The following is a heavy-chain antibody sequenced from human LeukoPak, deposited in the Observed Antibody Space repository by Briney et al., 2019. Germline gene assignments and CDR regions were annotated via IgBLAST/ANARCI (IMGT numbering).Heavy chain of an antibody. J-gene: IGHJ4*02. CDR1: GGSISSYY. V-gene: IGHV4-30-4*08. CDR3: ARGSSSGNFDY. D-gene: IGHD6-13*01. Sequence: SETLSLTCTVSGGSISSYYWSWIRQPPGKGLEWIGYIYYSGSTYYNPSLKSRVTISVDTSKNQFSLKLSSVTAADTAVYYCARGSSSGNFDYWGQGTLVTVSS. CDR2: IYYSGST.